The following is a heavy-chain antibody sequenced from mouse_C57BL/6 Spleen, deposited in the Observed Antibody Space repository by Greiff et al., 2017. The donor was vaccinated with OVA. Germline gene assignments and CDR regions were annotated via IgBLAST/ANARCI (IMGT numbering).Heavy chain of an antibody. Sequence: VQLKESGPGLVKPSQSLSLTCSVTGYSITSGYYWNWIRQFPGNKLEWMGYISYDGSNNYNPSLKNRISITRDTSKNQFFLKLNSVTTEDTATYYCARIRTGTGYFDYWGQGTTLTVSS. J-gene: IGHJ2*01. CDR2: ISYDGSN. V-gene: IGHV3-6*01. CDR1: GYSITSGYY. CDR3: ARIRTGTGYFDY. D-gene: IGHD4-1*01.